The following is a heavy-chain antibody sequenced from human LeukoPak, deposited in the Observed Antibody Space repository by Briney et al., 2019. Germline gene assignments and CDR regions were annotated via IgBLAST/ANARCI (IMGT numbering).Heavy chain of an antibody. D-gene: IGHD6-6*01. CDR3: AISTYSSSPS. J-gene: IGHJ5*02. Sequence: GGSLRLSCAASGFAFSDHRMIWVRQAPGKGLEWVANINQDESKKYYVDSVEGRFTISRDNAKNSLYLQMNSLRAEDTAVYYCAISTYSSSPSWGQGTLVTVSS. CDR2: INQDESKK. V-gene: IGHV3-7*01. CDR1: GFAFSDHR.